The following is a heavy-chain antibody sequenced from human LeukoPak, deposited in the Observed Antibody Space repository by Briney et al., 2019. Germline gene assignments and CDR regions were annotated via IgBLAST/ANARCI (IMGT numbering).Heavy chain of an antibody. J-gene: IGHJ4*02. V-gene: IGHV3-48*01. Sequence: GGSLRLSCAASGFTFSSYSMNWVRQAPGKGLEWVSYISSSSSTIYYADSVKGRFTISRDNAKNSLYLQMNSLRAEDTAVYYCARDALTGSCDYWGQGTLVTVSS. CDR2: ISSSSSTI. CDR1: GFTFSSYS. D-gene: IGHD7-27*01. CDR3: ARDALTGSCDY.